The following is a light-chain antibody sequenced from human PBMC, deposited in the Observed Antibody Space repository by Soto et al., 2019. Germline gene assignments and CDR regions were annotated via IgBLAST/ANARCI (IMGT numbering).Light chain of an antibody. V-gene: IGKV3-20*01. CDR3: QQYGTSPPT. Sequence: EIVLTQSPGTRSLSPGERATLSCRASQSVSRNSLAWYQQQPGQAPRLLIYGASSRATDIPDRFSGSGSGTDFTLIVSRLEPEDFAVYFCQQYGTSPPTFGPGTKVHIK. CDR1: QSVSRNS. J-gene: IGKJ3*01. CDR2: GAS.